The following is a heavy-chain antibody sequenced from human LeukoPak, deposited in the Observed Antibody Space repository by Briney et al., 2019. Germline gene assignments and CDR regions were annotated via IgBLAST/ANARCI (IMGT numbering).Heavy chain of an antibody. Sequence: GGSLRLSCAASGFTFSSYAMNWVRQAPGKGLEWVSAISRDGERTYYADSVKGRFTISRDNSKNTLYLQMNSLRAEDTAVYYCAKGEGGYCSSTSCSTFFDYWGQGTLVTVHS. CDR1: GFTFSSYA. V-gene: IGHV3-23*01. D-gene: IGHD2-2*01. CDR2: ISRDGERT. J-gene: IGHJ4*02. CDR3: AKGEGGYCSSTSCSTFFDY.